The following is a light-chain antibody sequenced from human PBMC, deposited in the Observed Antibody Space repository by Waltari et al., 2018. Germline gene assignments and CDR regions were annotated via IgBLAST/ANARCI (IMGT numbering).Light chain of an antibody. CDR3: QQYYSAWT. CDR2: WAS. V-gene: IGKV4-1*01. J-gene: IGKJ1*01. CDR1: QNILYSSNNKNY. Sequence: DFVMTQSPDSLALSLGVRATINCKSSQNILYSSNNKNYLAWYQQKPGQPPKLLIYWASTRESGVPDRFSGSGSGTDFTLTISSLQAEDVAVYYCQQYYSAWTFGQGTKVEIK.